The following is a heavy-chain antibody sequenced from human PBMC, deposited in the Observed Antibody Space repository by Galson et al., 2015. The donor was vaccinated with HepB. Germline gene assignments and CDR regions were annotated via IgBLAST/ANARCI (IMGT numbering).Heavy chain of an antibody. CDR3: SRVDSLDY. D-gene: IGHD3-16*02. J-gene: IGHJ4*02. V-gene: IGHV1-69*13. Sequence: SVKVSCKASGGTFSSYAISWVRQAPGQGLEWMGGIIPIFGTANYAQKFQGRVTITADESTSTAYMELKNLRSDDSAMYYCSRVDSLDYWGQGTLITVSS. CDR2: IIPIFGTA. CDR1: GGTFSSYA.